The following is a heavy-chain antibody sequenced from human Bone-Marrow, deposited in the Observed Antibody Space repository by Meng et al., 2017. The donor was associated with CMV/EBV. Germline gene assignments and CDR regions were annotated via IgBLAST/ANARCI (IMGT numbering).Heavy chain of an antibody. Sequence: GESLKISCAGSGFILSDHYIDWVRQAPGKGLEWIGRAANKANRYTTEYAASMKGRFTFSRYDSENSLYLQMNSLKSEDTAVYYCARDPIYYDFWSGYLRGDYYYYGMDVCGQGTTVTVSS. D-gene: IGHD3-3*01. CDR3: ARDPIYYDFWSGYLRGDYYYYGMDV. J-gene: IGHJ6*02. V-gene: IGHV3-72*01. CDR1: GFILSDHY. CDR2: AANKANRYTT.